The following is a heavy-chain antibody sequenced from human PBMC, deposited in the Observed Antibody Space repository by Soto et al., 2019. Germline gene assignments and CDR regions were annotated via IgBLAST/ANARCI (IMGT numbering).Heavy chain of an antibody. V-gene: IGHV1-18*04. CDR2: ISYNGNT. D-gene: IGHD3-22*01. CDR1: GYSFTNYG. J-gene: IGHJ5*02. CDR3: GRVQDYLDSSGFNP. Sequence: ASVKVSCKASGYSFTNYGITWVRQAPGQGLEWMGWISYNGNTNYAQNLQGRVTMTTDTSTNTAYMELRGLSSDDTAVYSCGRVQDYLDSSGFNPGGQGTLATVPQ.